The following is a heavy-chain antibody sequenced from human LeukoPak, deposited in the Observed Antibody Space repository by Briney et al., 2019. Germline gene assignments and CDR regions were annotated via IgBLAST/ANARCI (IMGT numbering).Heavy chain of an antibody. CDR1: GGSISSHY. CDR3: ARQADDSSSSLVYFDY. J-gene: IGHJ4*02. V-gene: IGHV4-59*08. Sequence: WETLSLTCAVSGGSISSHYWSWIRQPPGKGLEWIGFIYYSGTTKYNPSLKSRVTISADTSKNQFSLKLSSVTAADTAVYYCARQADDSSSSLVYFDYWGQGTLVTVSS. CDR2: IYYSGTT. D-gene: IGHD6-6*01.